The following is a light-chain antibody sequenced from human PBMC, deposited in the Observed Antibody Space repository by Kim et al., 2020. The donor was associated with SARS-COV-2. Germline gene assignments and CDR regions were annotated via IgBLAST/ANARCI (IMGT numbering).Light chain of an antibody. CDR1: SSGGSNY. V-gene: IGLV2-11*01. Sequence: QSALTQPRSVSGSPGQSVTISCAGTSSGGSNYVSWYQQHPGKAPKLMIYDVSKRPSGVPDRFSGSKSGNTASLTISGLQAEDEADYYCCSYAGSWVFGGGTQLTVL. CDR3: CSYAGSWV. CDR2: DVS. J-gene: IGLJ3*02.